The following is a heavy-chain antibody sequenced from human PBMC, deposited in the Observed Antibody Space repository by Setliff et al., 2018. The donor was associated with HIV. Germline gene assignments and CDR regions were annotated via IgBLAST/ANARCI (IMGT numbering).Heavy chain of an antibody. V-gene: IGHV3-74*03. D-gene: IGHD3-16*01. CDR1: GFTFSNSW. CDR2: INTDGSSA. J-gene: IGHJ5*01. Sequence: GGSLRLSCAASGFTFSNSWMHWVRQAPGKGLVWVSRINTDGSSATYADSVKGRFTNSRDNAKNTLYLQMGSLRAEDTAVYYCARGGANPSWFDSWGQGTLVTVSS. CDR3: ARGGANPSWFDS.